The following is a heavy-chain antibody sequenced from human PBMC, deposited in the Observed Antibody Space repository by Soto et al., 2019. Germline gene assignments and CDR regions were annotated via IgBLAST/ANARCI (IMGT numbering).Heavy chain of an antibody. D-gene: IGHD1-7*01. Sequence: QVQLVQSGAEVKKPGASVKISCKASGYTFTSYAMHWVRQAPGQRLEWMGWINGDNGNTKYSQRFQGRVTITRDTSASTVYMDLSSLRSEDTALYYCGRAQGANYWGNNYWGQGTPVTVSS. CDR3: GRAQGANYWGNNY. V-gene: IGHV1-3*01. CDR1: GYTFTSYA. J-gene: IGHJ4*02. CDR2: INGDNGNT.